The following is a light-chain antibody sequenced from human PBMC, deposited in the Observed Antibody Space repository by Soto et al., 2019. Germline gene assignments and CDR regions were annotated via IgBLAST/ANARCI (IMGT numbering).Light chain of an antibody. V-gene: IGLV2-14*01. CDR3: ISYTSISTLV. CDR2: EVI. Sequence: QSALTQPASVSGSPGQSITISFTGTSSDVGGYNYVSWYQQHPGKAPKVIIYEVINRPSGVSNRFSGSKSGNTASLTISGLQAEDEADYYCISYTSISTLVFGTGTKVTVL. CDR1: SSDVGGYNY. J-gene: IGLJ1*01.